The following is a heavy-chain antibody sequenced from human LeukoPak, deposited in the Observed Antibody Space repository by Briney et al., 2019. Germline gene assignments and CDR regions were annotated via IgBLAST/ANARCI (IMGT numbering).Heavy chain of an antibody. CDR2: IKQDGSEK. Sequence: PGGSLRLSCAASGFTFSSYWMSWVRQAPGKGLEWVADIKQDGSEKYYVDSVKGRFTISRDNAKNSLYLQMNSLRAEDTAVYYCARNDYVWGSSMDVWGKGTTVTISS. V-gene: IGHV3-7*01. CDR1: GFTFSSYW. J-gene: IGHJ6*03. CDR3: ARNDYVWGSSMDV. D-gene: IGHD3-16*01.